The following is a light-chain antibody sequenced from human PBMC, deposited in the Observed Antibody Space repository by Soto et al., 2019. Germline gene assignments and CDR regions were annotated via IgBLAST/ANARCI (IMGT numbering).Light chain of an antibody. CDR1: QSLSINY. CDR3: QQYATSWT. CDR2: ETS. J-gene: IGKJ1*01. Sequence: EIVLTQSPGTVSASTGESATLSCRASQSLSINYLAWYQQKRGQAPRLLIYETSSRAAGIPDRFSGSGSGTDFPLTISRLEPEDYAVYYCQQYATSWTFGQGTKVDI. V-gene: IGKV3-20*01.